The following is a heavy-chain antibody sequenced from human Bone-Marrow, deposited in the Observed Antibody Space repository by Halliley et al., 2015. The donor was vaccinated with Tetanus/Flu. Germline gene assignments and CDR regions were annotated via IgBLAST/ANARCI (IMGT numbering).Heavy chain of an antibody. Sequence: LEWIGFFFYSGSTHYNPSLKSRVTMSADTSKNQFSLKLSSVTVADTAVYFCARDRGRIDGNLDIWGQGTLVTVSS. CDR2: FFYSGST. J-gene: IGHJ4*02. CDR3: ARDRGRIDGNLDI. V-gene: IGHV4-31*02. D-gene: IGHD3-10*01.